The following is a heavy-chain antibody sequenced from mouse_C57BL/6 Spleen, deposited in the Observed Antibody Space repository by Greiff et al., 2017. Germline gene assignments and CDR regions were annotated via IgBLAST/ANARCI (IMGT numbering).Heavy chain of an antibody. V-gene: IGHV2-5*01. Sequence: VKLQESGPGLVQPSQSLSITCTVSGFSLTSYGVHWVRQSPGKGLEWLGVIWRGGSTDYNAAFMSRLSITKDNSKSQVFFKMNSLQADDTAIYYCAKKRGGTYYAMDYWGQGTSVTVSS. CDR3: AKKRGGTYYAMDY. CDR1: GFSLTSYG. J-gene: IGHJ4*01. D-gene: IGHD3-3*01. CDR2: IWRGGST.